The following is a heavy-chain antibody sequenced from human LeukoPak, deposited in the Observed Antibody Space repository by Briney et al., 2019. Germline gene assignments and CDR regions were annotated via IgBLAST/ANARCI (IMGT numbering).Heavy chain of an antibody. CDR1: GFTFSSYG. Sequence: PGGSLRLSCAASGFTFSSYGMHWVRQAPGKGLEWVVVISYDGSNKYYADSVKGRFTISRDNSKNTLYLQMNSLRAEDTAVYYCARDLMIGGYYYYMDVWGKGTTVTVSS. J-gene: IGHJ6*03. V-gene: IGHV3-30*19. D-gene: IGHD3-22*01. CDR2: ISYDGSNK. CDR3: ARDLMIGGYYYYMDV.